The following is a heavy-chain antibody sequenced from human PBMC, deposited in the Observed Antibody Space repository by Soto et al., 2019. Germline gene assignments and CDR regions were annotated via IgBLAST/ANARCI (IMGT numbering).Heavy chain of an antibody. V-gene: IGHV1-18*01. Sequence: QVPLVQSGAEVKKPGASVKVSCKASGYTFTSYGISWVRQAPGQGLEWMGWISAYNGNTNYAQKLQGRVTMTTDTSTSTAYMELRSLRSDDTAVYYCVREGGYDYISYYYYMDVWGKGTTVTVSS. CDR2: ISAYNGNT. J-gene: IGHJ6*03. D-gene: IGHD5-12*01. CDR1: GYTFTSYG. CDR3: VREGGYDYISYYYYMDV.